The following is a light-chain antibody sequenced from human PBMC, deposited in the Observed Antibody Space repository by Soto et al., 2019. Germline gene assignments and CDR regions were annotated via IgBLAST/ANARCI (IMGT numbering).Light chain of an antibody. V-gene: IGKV1-8*01. J-gene: IGKJ4*01. CDR3: QQYFSYPLT. CDR1: QGISSD. CDR2: TAS. Sequence: AIRMTQSPSSFSASTEDRVTITCRASQGISSDLAWYQVKPGKAPRLLIYTASYLESGVPSRFSGSGSGTDFTLTISSLQSEDFAVYYCQQYFSYPLTFGGGTKVEIK.